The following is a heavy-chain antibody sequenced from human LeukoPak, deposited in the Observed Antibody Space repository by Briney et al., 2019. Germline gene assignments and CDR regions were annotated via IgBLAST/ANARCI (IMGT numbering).Heavy chain of an antibody. CDR2: MNPNSGNT. Sequence: GASVKVSCKASGYTFTSYDINWVRQATGQGLEWMGWMNPNSGNTGYAQKFQGRDTITRNTSISTAYMELSSLRSEDTAVYYCAREHRPYSSSFRYYYYMDVWGKGTTVTVSS. CDR1: GYTFTSYD. V-gene: IGHV1-8*03. CDR3: AREHRPYSSSFRYYYYMDV. D-gene: IGHD6-13*01. J-gene: IGHJ6*03.